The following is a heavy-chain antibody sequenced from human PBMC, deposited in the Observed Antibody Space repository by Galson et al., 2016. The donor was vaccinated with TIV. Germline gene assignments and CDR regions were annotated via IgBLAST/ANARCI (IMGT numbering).Heavy chain of an antibody. J-gene: IGHJ4*02. V-gene: IGHV6-1*01. CDR3: ARGAPSVFGVIMTLDY. CDR2: TYYRSKWYN. Sequence: CAISGDSVSSDRAAWNWIRQSPSRGLEWLGRTYYRSKWYNDYAVAVKSRITITPDTSKNQFSLQLTSVTPEDAAVYYCARGAPSVFGVIMTLDYWGQGTLVTVSS. D-gene: IGHD3-3*01. CDR1: GDSVSSDRAA.